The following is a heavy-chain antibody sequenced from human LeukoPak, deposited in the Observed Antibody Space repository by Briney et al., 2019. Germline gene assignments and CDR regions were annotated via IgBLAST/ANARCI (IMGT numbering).Heavy chain of an antibody. V-gene: IGHV1-46*01. Sequence: GASVKVSCKASGYTFTSYYMHWVRQAPGQGLEWMGIINPSGGSTSYAQKFQGRVTMTRDTSTSTVYMELSSLRSEDTAVYYCARVTGMEDQLLYDALDIWGQGTMVTVSS. D-gene: IGHD1-26*01. J-gene: IGHJ3*02. CDR1: GYTFTSYY. CDR3: ARVTGMEDQLLYDALDI. CDR2: INPSGGST.